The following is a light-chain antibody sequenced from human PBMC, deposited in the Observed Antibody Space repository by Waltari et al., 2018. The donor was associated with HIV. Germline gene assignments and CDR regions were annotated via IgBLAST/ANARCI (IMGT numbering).Light chain of an antibody. CDR2: GNY. CDR1: PSNIGLTT. Sequence: SVVTQPPSVSGTPGQTVTIPCSGSPSNIGLTTVNWYPHLPGTAPKRLIYGNYQRPSGVPDRFSASKSGTSASLAISGLQSEDEADYYCASWDASRNGWVFGGGTKLTVL. V-gene: IGLV1-44*01. CDR3: ASWDASRNGWV. J-gene: IGLJ3*02.